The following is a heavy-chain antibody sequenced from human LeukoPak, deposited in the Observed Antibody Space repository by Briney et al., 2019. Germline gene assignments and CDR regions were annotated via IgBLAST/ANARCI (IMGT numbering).Heavy chain of an antibody. D-gene: IGHD6-13*01. J-gene: IGHJ4*02. CDR2: IWYDGSNK. Sequence: GGSLRLSCAASGFTFSRYGMHWDRQAPGKGLEWVAVIWYDGSNKYYADSVKGRFTISRDNSKNTLYLQMNSLRAEDTAVYYRARGPQYSSSYDYWGQGTLVIVSS. V-gene: IGHV3-33*01. CDR3: ARGPQYSSSYDY. CDR1: GFTFSRYG.